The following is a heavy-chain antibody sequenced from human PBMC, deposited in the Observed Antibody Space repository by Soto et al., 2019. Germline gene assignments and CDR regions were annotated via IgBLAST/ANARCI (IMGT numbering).Heavy chain of an antibody. J-gene: IGHJ4*02. V-gene: IGHV4-59*01. CDR3: TRVGQQLVLYYFDY. Sequence: SETLSLTCTVSGGSISSYYWSWIRQPPGKGLEWIGYIYYSGSTNYNPSHKSRVTISVDTSKNQFSLKLSSVTAADTAVYYCTRVGQQLVLYYFDYWGQGTLVTVSS. D-gene: IGHD6-13*01. CDR2: IYYSGST. CDR1: GGSISSYY.